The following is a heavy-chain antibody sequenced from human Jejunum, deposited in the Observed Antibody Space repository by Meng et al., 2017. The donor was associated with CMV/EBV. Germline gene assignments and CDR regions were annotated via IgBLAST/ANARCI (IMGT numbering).Heavy chain of an antibody. CDR1: GDSPTADF. V-gene: IGHV1-2*02. Sequence: CKASGDSPTADFRVWVRQAPGQGLEWMRWINSHSGATQYAQKFQGRVTMTRDTSISTVYMDLSSLRSDDTADYYCLTYTSSSHSFGPWGQGTLVTVSS. D-gene: IGHD6-6*01. CDR3: LTYTSSSHSFGP. J-gene: IGHJ5*02. CDR2: INSHSGAT.